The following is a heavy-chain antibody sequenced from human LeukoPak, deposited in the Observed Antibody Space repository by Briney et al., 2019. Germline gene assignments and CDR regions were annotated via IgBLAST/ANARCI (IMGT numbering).Heavy chain of an antibody. CDR2: INPNSGGT. CDR1: GYTFTVYF. J-gene: IGHJ4*02. V-gene: IGHV1-2*02. CDR3: ARADKWFVYDY. Sequence: ASVKVSCKASGYTFTVYFIHWVRQAPGQGLEWMGWINPNSGGTNFAQKFQGRVTVTRDTSISTAYMELSSLRSDDTAVYYCARADKWFVYDYWGQGTLVTVSS. D-gene: IGHD3-10*01.